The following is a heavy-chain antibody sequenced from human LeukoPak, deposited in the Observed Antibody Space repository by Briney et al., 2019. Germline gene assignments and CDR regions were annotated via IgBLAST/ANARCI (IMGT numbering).Heavy chain of an antibody. CDR2: TYYRSKWYN. Sequence: SQTLSLTCDLSGDIVSSNNGAWHWIRQSPSRGLEWLGRTYYRSKWYNDYAVSMKGPLTINPDTSKNQFSLQLNSVTPEDTAVYYCARDEGNTGWYTFDYWGQGTLVTVSS. J-gene: IGHJ4*02. D-gene: IGHD6-19*01. CDR3: ARDEGNTGWYTFDY. CDR1: GDIVSSNNGA. V-gene: IGHV6-1*01.